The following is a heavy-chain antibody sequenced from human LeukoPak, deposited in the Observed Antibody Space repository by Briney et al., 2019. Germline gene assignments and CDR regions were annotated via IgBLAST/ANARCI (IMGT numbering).Heavy chain of an antibody. D-gene: IGHD3-16*01. V-gene: IGHV3-23*01. CDR1: GFTFSSYA. J-gene: IGHJ4*02. CDR3: ARDRTGPITFGGVIDY. CDR2: ISGSGGRT. Sequence: PGGSLRLSCGTSGFTFSSYAMSCVRQAPGKGLEWVSSISGSGGRTYYADSVKGRFTISRDSSKNTLYLQMNSLRADDTAVYYCARDRTGPITFGGVIDYWGQGTLVTVSS.